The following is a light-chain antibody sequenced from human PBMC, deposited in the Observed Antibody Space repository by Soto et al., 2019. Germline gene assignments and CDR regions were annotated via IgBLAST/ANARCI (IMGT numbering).Light chain of an antibody. CDR2: GAS. V-gene: IGKV3-20*01. Sequence: EIVLTQSPGTLSLSPEERATLSCRASQSVSSTYLAWYQQKPGQAPRLLIFGASSRAAGIPNRFSGSGSGTDFTLTISRVEPEDFAVYYCQHYHTWPYTFGQGTKLEIK. CDR1: QSVSSTY. CDR3: QHYHTWPYT. J-gene: IGKJ2*01.